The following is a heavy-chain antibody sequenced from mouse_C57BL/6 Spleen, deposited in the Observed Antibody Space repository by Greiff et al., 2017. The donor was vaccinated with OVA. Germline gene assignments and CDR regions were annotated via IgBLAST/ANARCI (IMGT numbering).Heavy chain of an antibody. CDR2: IHPNRGST. CDR3: ARYCDGSSYDYAMDY. J-gene: IGHJ4*01. D-gene: IGHD1-1*01. V-gene: IGHV1-64*01. Sequence: QVQLQQPGAELVKPGASVKLSCKASGYTFTSYWMHWVKQRPGQGLEWIGMIHPNRGSTNYNEQFKSKATLTVDKSSSTAYMQHSRLTSDDSADYNCARYCDGSSYDYAMDYWGQGTSVTVSA. CDR1: GYTFTSYW.